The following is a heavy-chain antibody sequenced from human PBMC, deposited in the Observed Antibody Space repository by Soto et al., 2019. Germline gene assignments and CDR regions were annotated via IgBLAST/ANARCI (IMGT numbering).Heavy chain of an antibody. D-gene: IGHD3-10*01. V-gene: IGHV1-18*04. J-gene: IGHJ6*02. CDR1: GYTFTSYG. Sequence: ASVKVSCKASGYTFTSYGISWVRQAPGQGLEWMGWISAYNGNTNYAQKLQGRVTMTTDTSTSTAYMELRSPRSDDTAVYYCARVVSTMVRGVIITDGMDVWGQGTTVTVSS. CDR2: ISAYNGNT. CDR3: ARVVSTMVRGVIITDGMDV.